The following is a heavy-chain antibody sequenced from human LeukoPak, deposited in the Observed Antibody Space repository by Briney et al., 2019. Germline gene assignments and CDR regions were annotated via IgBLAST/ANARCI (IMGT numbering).Heavy chain of an antibody. J-gene: IGHJ6*04. D-gene: IGHD3-3*01. CDR3: ARDHYDFWDV. V-gene: IGHV4-59*12. CDR2: IYYSGGT. Sequence: SETLSLTCSVSGGSINNYYWSWIRQPPGKGLEWIAYIYYSGGTNYNPSLKSRVTMSVDTSKNQFSLKLSSVTAADTAVYYCARDHYDFWDVWGKGTTVTVSS. CDR1: GGSINNYY.